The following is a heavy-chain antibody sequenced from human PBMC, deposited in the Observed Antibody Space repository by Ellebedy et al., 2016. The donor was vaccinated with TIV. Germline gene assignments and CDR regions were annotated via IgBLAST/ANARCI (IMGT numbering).Heavy chain of an antibody. Sequence: PGGSLRLSCAASGFTFSDYYMSWIRQAPGKGLEWVSYISSSSSYTNYADSVKGRFTISRDNAKNSLYLQMNSLRAEDTAVYYCARGVSGYDLGPGYWGQGTLVTVSS. D-gene: IGHD5-12*01. CDR2: ISSSSSYT. CDR1: GFTFSDYY. V-gene: IGHV3-11*06. J-gene: IGHJ4*02. CDR3: ARGVSGYDLGPGY.